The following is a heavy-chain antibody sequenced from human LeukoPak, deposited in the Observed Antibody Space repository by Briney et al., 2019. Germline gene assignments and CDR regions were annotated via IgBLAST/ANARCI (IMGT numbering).Heavy chain of an antibody. CDR1: GGSFSGYY. V-gene: IGHV4-34*01. CDR3: ARGLGYYYDSSGYYYDY. D-gene: IGHD3-22*01. Sequence: PSETLSLTCAVYGGSFSGYYWSWIRQPPGKGLEWIGEISHSGSTNYNPSLKSRVTISVDTSKNQFSLKLSSVTAADTAVCYCARGLGYYYDSSGYYYDYWGQGTLVTVSS. J-gene: IGHJ4*02. CDR2: ISHSGST.